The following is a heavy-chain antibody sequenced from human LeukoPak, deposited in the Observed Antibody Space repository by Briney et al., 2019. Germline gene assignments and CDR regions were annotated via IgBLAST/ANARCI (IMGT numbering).Heavy chain of an antibody. CDR1: GGSFSPYY. CDR3: ARGGFYCGGDCYVDY. D-gene: IGHD2-21*02. J-gene: IGHJ4*02. CDR2: INHSGST. Sequence: SETLSLTCAVSGGSFSPYYWSWIRQPPGKGLEWIGEINHSGSTNYNPSFKSRVTISVDTSKNQFSLRPSSVTAADTAVYYCARGGFYCGGDCYVDYWGQGTLVTVSS. V-gene: IGHV4-34*01.